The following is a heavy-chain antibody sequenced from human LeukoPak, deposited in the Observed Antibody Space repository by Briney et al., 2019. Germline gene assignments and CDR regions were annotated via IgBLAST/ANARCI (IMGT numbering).Heavy chain of an antibody. J-gene: IGHJ5*01. CDR2: INYSESH. Sequence: PSETLSLTCSVSGGSISDTRDYWGWIRQPPGKRLEWIESINYSESHHCNPSLRSRVAMTIDTSKRQFSLKLASVTAADTGLYYCARNHSGATGTPGGWFDSWGQGTLVIVSS. CDR1: GGSISDTRDY. D-gene: IGHD3-16*01. V-gene: IGHV4-39*01. CDR3: ARNHSGATGTPGGWFDS.